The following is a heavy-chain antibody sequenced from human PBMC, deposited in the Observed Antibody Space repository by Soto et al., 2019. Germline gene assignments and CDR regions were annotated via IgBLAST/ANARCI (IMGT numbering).Heavy chain of an antibody. CDR2: ISYDGSSK. CDR1: GFSFRTYG. CDR3: AGGWNYFDY. V-gene: IGHV3-30*03. Sequence: QVQLVESGGGVVQPGTSLRLSCAASGFSFRTYGMHWVRQAPGKGLEWVALISYDGSSKYYADSVKGRLTISRDNSKNTWYLQLNSLRAEDTAVYYCAGGWNYFDYWGQGTLVTVSS. D-gene: IGHD6-19*01. J-gene: IGHJ4*02.